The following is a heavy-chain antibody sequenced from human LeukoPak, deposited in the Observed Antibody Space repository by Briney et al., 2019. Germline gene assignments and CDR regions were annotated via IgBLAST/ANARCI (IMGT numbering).Heavy chain of an antibody. J-gene: IGHJ4*02. CDR3: ARHVVAVGFDY. Sequence: GGSLRLSCAASGFTFSSYTMHWVRQAPGKGLYWVAIISSDGTNKYYADSVKGRFTISRDNSKNTLYLQMYSLRAEDTAVYYCARHVVAVGFDYWGQGTLVTISS. D-gene: IGHD3-22*01. CDR2: ISSDGTNK. V-gene: IGHV3-30*04. CDR1: GFTFSSYT.